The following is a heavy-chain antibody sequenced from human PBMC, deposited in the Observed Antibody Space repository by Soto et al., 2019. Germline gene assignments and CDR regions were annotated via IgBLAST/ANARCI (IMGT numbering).Heavy chain of an antibody. CDR1: GFTFSSSS. D-gene: IGHD3-22*01. Sequence: EVQLVESGGGLVQPGGSLRLSCAASGFTFSSSSMNWGRQAPGKGLEWVSFIDTLSSTMYYADSVRGRFTTSRDNAKNSLYLQMNSLRADGTAIYYCTGGGVSSGPGYWGQGPLVTVSS. CDR2: IDTLSSTM. V-gene: IGHV3-48*01. J-gene: IGHJ4*02. CDR3: TGGGVSSGPGY.